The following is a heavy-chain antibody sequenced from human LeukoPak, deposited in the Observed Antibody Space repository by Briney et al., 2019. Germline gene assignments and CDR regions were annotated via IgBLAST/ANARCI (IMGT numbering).Heavy chain of an antibody. J-gene: IGHJ4*02. D-gene: IGHD2-2*01. CDR3: ARAQRKGYCSSTSCYFDY. CDR1: GGTFSSFA. Sequence: ALKVSSKASGGTFSSFAISWGPQAPGQGLGWMGGIIPIFSKANYAQKFQGRVTITTDESTSTAYMELSSLTSEDTAVYYCARAQRKGYCSSTSCYFDYWGQGTLVTVSS. V-gene: IGHV1-69*05. CDR2: IIPIFSKA.